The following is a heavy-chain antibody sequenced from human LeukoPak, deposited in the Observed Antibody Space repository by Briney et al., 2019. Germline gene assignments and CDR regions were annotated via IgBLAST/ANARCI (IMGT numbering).Heavy chain of an antibody. CDR3: ARGNYDILTGYYEVSY. CDR1: GYTFTGYY. V-gene: IGHV1-2*02. D-gene: IGHD3-9*01. Sequence: ASVKVSCKASGYTFTGYYMHWVRQAPGQGLEWMGWINPNSGGTNYARKFQGRVTMTRDTSISTAYMELSRLRSDDTAVYYCARGNYDILTGYYEVSYWGQGTLVTVSS. J-gene: IGHJ4*02. CDR2: INPNSGGT.